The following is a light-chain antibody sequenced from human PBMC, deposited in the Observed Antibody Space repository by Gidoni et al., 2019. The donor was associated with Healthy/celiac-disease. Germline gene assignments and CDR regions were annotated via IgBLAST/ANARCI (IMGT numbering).Light chain of an antibody. Sequence: VTLSCRASQRVSSYLAWYQQKPGQAPRLLIYDASNRATGIPARFSGSGSGTDFTLTISSLEPEDFAVYYCQLSWTFGQGTKVEIK. CDR2: DAS. CDR3: QLSWT. J-gene: IGKJ1*01. CDR1: QRVSSY. V-gene: IGKV3-11*01.